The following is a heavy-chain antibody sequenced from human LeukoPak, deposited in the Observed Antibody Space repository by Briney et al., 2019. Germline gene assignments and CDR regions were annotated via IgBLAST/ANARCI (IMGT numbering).Heavy chain of an antibody. Sequence: SQTLSLTCAISGDSVSSNSVGWHWIRQSPSRGLEWLGRTYYRSKWYNDYGASVKSRITINSDTSNNQFSLQLSSVTPEDTAVYFCTRNKYYGSDYWGQGTLVTVSS. CDR1: GDSVSSNSVG. D-gene: IGHD1/OR15-1a*01. J-gene: IGHJ4*02. V-gene: IGHV6-1*01. CDR3: TRNKYYGSDY. CDR2: TYYRSKWYN.